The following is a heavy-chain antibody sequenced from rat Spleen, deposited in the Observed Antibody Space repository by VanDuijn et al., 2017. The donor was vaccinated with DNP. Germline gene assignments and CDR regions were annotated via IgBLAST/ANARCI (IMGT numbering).Heavy chain of an antibody. CDR1: GYSITSNY. Sequence: EVQLQESGPGLVKPSQSLSLTCSVTGYSITSNYWGWVRKFPGNKLEYIGHLSFSGGTNYNPSLKSQISITRDTSKNQFFLHLNSVTTEDTATYYCARWVWYFDYWGQGVMVTVSS. CDR3: ARWVWYFDY. V-gene: IGHV3-1*01. J-gene: IGHJ2*01. CDR2: LSFSGGT.